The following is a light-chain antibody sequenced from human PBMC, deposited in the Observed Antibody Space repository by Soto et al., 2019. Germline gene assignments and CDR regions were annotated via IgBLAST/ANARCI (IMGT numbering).Light chain of an antibody. Sequence: IQMTQSPSSLSASVGDRVTITCRASQSISSYLNWYQQKPGKAPKLLIYAASSLQSGVPSRFSGSGSGTEFTLTISSPQPDDFATYYCQHYNSYSEAFGQGTKVDI. CDR1: QSISSY. V-gene: IGKV1-39*01. CDR2: AAS. CDR3: QHYNSYSEA. J-gene: IGKJ1*01.